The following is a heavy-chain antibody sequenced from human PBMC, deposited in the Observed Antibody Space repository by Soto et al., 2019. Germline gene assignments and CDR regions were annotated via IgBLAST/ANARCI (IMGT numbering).Heavy chain of an antibody. CDR3: ARDKTVAAAGTGFYX. CDR1: GGSISSINW. CDR2: MYHSGST. Sequence: PSETLSLTCAVSGGSISSINWWSWVRQPPGKGLEWIWEMYHSGSTNYNPSLKSRVTISVDKSKNQFSLKLSSVTAADTAVYYCARDKTVAAAGTGFYXWGQGTLVTVSX. V-gene: IGHV4-4*02. D-gene: IGHD6-13*01. J-gene: IGHJ4*02.